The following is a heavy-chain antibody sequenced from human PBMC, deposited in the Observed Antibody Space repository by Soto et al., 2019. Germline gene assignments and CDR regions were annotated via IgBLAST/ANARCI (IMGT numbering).Heavy chain of an antibody. V-gene: IGHV4-4*02. CDR3: ARIAVAGTN. D-gene: IGHD6-19*01. Sequence: QVQLQESGPGLVKPSGTLSLTCAVSGGSISSSNWWSWVRQPPGKGLDWIGEIYHSGSTNYNPSLKSRVTRSVDKSKNQFSLKVSSVTAADTAVYYCARIAVAGTNWGQGTLVTVSS. CDR2: IYHSGST. CDR1: GGSISSSNW. J-gene: IGHJ4*02.